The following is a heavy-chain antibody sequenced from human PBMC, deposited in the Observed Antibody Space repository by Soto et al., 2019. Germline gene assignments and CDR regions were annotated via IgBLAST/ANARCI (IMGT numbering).Heavy chain of an antibody. J-gene: IGHJ4*02. Sequence: HVQVVESGGGLVQPGRSLRLSCAASGFTFRRYAIHWVRQAPVKGLEWVAVISRDGTNKYYVDSVKGRFNISRDNSRNTLYLQMNSLRHEYAAVYYCARSRSGAVADAFDFWGQGTLVTVSS. CDR3: ARSRSGAVADAFDF. D-gene: IGHD3-10*01. CDR1: GFTFRRYA. CDR2: ISRDGTNK. V-gene: IGHV3-30*04.